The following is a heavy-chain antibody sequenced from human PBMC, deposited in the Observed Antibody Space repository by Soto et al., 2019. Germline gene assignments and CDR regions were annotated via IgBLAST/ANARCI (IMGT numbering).Heavy chain of an antibody. Sequence: QITLKESGPTLVKPTQTLTLTCTFSGFSLSTSGVGVGWIRQPPGKALEWLALIYWDDDKRYSPSLKSRLTITNDATKNQVVLTMTNMDPVDTGTYCCAHFDCDILTGYRPFDYWGQGTLGTVFS. D-gene: IGHD3-9*01. CDR2: IYWDDDK. CDR1: GFSLSTSGVG. V-gene: IGHV2-5*02. J-gene: IGHJ4*02. CDR3: AHFDCDILTGYRPFDY.